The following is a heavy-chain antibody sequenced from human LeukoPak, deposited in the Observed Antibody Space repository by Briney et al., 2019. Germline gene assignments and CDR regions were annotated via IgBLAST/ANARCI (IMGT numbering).Heavy chain of an antibody. J-gene: IGHJ4*02. CDR3: ARRILLRYYFDY. V-gene: IGHV3-30*04. CDR1: GFTFSSYA. CDR2: ISYDGSNK. Sequence: GGSLRLSCAASGFTFSSYAMHWVRQAPGKGLEWVAVISYDGSNKYYADSVKGRFTISRDNSKNTLYLQMNSLRAEDTAVYYCARRILLRYYFDYWGQGTLVTVSS. D-gene: IGHD3-3*02.